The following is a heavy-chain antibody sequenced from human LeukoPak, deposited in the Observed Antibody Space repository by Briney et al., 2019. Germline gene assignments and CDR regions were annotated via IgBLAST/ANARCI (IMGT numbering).Heavy chain of an antibody. Sequence: GGSLRLSCAASGFAFSSYGMHWVRQSPDKGLEWVAVILYDGIDKYYADSVKGRFTISRDNSKNTLNLQMNSLRTEDTAVYYCVKPQYCGDRCSNWFDPWGQGTLVIVSS. J-gene: IGHJ5*02. CDR3: VKPQYCGDRCSNWFDP. D-gene: IGHD2-21*01. V-gene: IGHV3-30*18. CDR2: ILYDGIDK. CDR1: GFAFSSYG.